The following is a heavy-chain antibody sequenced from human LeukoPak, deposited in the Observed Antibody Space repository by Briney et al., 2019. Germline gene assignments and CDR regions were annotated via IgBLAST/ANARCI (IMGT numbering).Heavy chain of an antibody. Sequence: HPGGSLRLSCAASGFTFSSYAMHWVRQAPGKGLEWVAVISYDGSNKYYADSVKGRFTISRDSSKNTLYLQMNSLRAEDTAVYYCARDRENYFDYWGQGTLVTVSS. V-gene: IGHV3-30*04. D-gene: IGHD5-24*01. CDR3: ARDRENYFDY. J-gene: IGHJ4*02. CDR2: ISYDGSNK. CDR1: GFTFSSYA.